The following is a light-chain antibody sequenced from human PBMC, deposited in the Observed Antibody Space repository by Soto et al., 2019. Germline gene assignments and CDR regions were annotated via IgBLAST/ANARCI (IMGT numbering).Light chain of an antibody. CDR3: QQYYSTPPFT. J-gene: IGKJ3*01. CDR2: WAS. V-gene: IGKV4-1*01. Sequence: DIVMTQSPDSLAVSLGERATINCKSSQSVLYSSNNKNYLAWYQQKPVQPPKLLIYWASTRESGVPDRFSGSGSWTDFNLTISSLQAEDVAVYYCQQYYSTPPFTFGPGTKVYIK. CDR1: QSVLYSSNNKNY.